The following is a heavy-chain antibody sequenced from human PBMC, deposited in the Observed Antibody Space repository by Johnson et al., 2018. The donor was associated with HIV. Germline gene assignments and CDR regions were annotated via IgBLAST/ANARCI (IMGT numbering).Heavy chain of an antibody. V-gene: IGHV3-66*01. CDR3: ARDHTYSFDI. J-gene: IGHJ3*02. CDR1: GFTVGSNY. Sequence: MLLVESGGGLVQPGGSLRLSCAASGFTVGSNYMNWVRQAPGKGLEWVSVIYSGGTTYYADSVKGRFIISRDSSKNTLYLQMDRLRAEDTAQYYCARDHTYSFDIWGQGTMVTVSS. D-gene: IGHD3-10*01. CDR2: IYSGGTT.